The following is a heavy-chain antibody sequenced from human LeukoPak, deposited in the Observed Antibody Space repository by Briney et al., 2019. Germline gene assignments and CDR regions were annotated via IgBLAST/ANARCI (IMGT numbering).Heavy chain of an antibody. CDR3: ARDLEELSYYYDSSGYGIVDY. Sequence: ASVKVSCKASGYTFTGYYMHWVRQAPGQGLEWMGWINPNSGGTNYAQKFQVRVTMTRDTSISTAYMELSRLRSDDTAVYYCARDLEELSYYYDSSGYGIVDYWGQGTLVTVSS. D-gene: IGHD3-22*01. J-gene: IGHJ4*02. V-gene: IGHV1-2*02. CDR1: GYTFTGYY. CDR2: INPNSGGT.